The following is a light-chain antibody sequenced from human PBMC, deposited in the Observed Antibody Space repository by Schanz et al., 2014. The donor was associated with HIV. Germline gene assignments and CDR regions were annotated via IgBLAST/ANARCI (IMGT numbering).Light chain of an antibody. Sequence: EIVFTQSPGTLSLSPGERATLSCWASQSLSSNILAWYQHKPGQAPRLLIYGASSRATGIPDRFSGSGSGTDFTLTISRLEPEDFAVYYCQEYGSSGYTFGQGTKLEI. CDR3: QEYGSSGYT. CDR1: QSLSSNI. J-gene: IGKJ2*01. V-gene: IGKV3-20*01. CDR2: GAS.